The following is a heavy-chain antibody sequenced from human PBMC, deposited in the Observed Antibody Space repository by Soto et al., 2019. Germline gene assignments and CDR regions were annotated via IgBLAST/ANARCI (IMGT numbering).Heavy chain of an antibody. V-gene: IGHV4-59*01. Sequence: QVQLQESGPGLVKPSETLSLTCTVSGGSISSYYWCWIRQPPGKGLEWIGYIYYSGITDYNPSLKSRVTISGDTSKSQCSLKLSSVTAADTAVYYCARGGGVYYFDYWGQGTLVTVSS. CDR2: IYYSGIT. CDR1: GGSISSYY. CDR3: ARGGGVYYFDY. D-gene: IGHD2-8*02. J-gene: IGHJ4*02.